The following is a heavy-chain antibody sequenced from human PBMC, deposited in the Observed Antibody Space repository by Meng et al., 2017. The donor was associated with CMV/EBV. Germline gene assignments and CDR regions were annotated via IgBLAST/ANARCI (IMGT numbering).Heavy chain of an antibody. D-gene: IGHD6-13*01. Sequence: GGSLRLSCAASGFTFSSYSMNWVRQAPGKGLEWVSSISSSSSYIYYADSVKGRFNISRDNAKNSLYLQMNSLRAEDTAVYYCARDLQLFRSSWHPVDIWGQGTMVTVSS. CDR3: ARDLQLFRSSWHPVDI. J-gene: IGHJ3*02. CDR1: GFTFSSYS. V-gene: IGHV3-21*01. CDR2: ISSSSSYI.